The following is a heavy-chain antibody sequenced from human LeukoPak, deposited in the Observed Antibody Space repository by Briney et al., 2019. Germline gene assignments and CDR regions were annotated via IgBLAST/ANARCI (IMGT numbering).Heavy chain of an antibody. CDR1: GLTFTSYW. Sequence: GGSLRLSCGASGLTFTSYWMHWVRQAPGTGLVWLARINPGGTGTSYADSVKGRFTISRDNAKNILYLQVNSLSAEDTAVYYCARARANNYGYFESWGQGTLVTVSS. CDR3: ARARANNYGYFES. CDR2: INPGGTGT. V-gene: IGHV3-74*01. J-gene: IGHJ4*02. D-gene: IGHD5-18*01.